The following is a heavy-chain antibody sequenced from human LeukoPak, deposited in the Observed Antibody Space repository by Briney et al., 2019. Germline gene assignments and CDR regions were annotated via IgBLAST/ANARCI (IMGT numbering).Heavy chain of an antibody. CDR1: GYTFTSYG. CDR3: ARQLYSGYDYFPLLYYYYYGMDV. V-gene: IGHV1-18*01. CDR2: ISAYNGNT. Sequence: ASVKVPCKASGYTFTSYGISWVRQAPGQGLEWMGWISAYNGNTNYAQKLQGRVTMTTDTSTSTAYMELRSLRSDDTAVYYCARQLYSGYDYFPLLYYYYYGMDVWGQGTTVTVSS. D-gene: IGHD5-12*01. J-gene: IGHJ6*02.